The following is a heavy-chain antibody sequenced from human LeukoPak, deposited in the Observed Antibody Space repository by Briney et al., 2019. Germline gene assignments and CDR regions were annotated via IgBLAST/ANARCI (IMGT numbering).Heavy chain of an antibody. D-gene: IGHD4-17*01. CDR2: IYYSGST. V-gene: IGHV4-59*11. CDR1: GGSISSHY. CDR3: ARGVYGDWGGYFDY. Sequence: PSETLSLTCTVSGGSISSHYWSWIRQPPGKGLEWIGYIYYSGSTNYNPSLKSRVTISVDTSKNQFSLKLSSVTAADTAVYYCARGVYGDWGGYFDYWGQGTLVTVSS. J-gene: IGHJ4*02.